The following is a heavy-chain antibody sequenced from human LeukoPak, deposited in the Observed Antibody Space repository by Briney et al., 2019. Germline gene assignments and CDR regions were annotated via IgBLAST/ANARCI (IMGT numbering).Heavy chain of an antibody. J-gene: IGHJ5*02. CDR3: TTEFVVVVAATEPFDP. Sequence: PGGSLRLSCAASGFTFSSYAMSWVRQAPGKGLEWVSAISGSGGSTYYADSVKGRFTISRDNSKNTLYLQMNSLKTEDTAVYYCTTEFVVVVAATEPFDPWGQGTLVTVSS. CDR1: GFTFSSYA. CDR2: ISGSGGST. D-gene: IGHD2-15*01. V-gene: IGHV3-23*01.